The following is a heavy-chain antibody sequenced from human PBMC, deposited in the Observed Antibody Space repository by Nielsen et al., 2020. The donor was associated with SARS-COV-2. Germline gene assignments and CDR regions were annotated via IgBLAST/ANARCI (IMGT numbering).Heavy chain of an antibody. CDR1: GGSISSGGYY. CDR2: LYYSGST. D-gene: IGHD2-15*01. J-gene: IGHJ6*02. V-gene: IGHV4-31*03. Sequence: SETLSLTCTVSGGSISSGGYYWSWIRQHPGKGLEWIGYLYYSGSTYYNPSLKSRVTISVDTSKNQFSLKLSSVTAADTAVYYCARDRYCSGGSCTNRVMGYYGMDVWGQGTTVTVSS. CDR3: ARDRYCSGGSCTNRVMGYYGMDV.